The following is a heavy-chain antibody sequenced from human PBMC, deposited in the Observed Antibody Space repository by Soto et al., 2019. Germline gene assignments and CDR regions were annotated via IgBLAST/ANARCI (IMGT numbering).Heavy chain of an antibody. D-gene: IGHD5-12*01. V-gene: IGHV3-49*04. CDR1: GFTFGDYA. CDR3: TTVYQRTSSLVAAVGGGMDV. CDR2: IRSKAYGGTT. J-gene: IGHJ6*02. Sequence: PGGSLRLSCTASGFTFGDYAMSWVRQAPGKGLEWVGFIRSKAYGGTTEYAASVKGRFTISRDDSKSIAYLQMNSMKTEDTAVYDCTTVYQRTSSLVAAVGGGMDVWGQGTTVTVSS.